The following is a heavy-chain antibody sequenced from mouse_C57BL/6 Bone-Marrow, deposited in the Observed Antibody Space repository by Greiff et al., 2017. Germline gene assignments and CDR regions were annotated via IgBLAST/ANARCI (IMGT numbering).Heavy chain of an antibody. CDR1: GFTFSDYG. D-gene: IGHD1-1*01. CDR2: ISSGSSTI. J-gene: IGHJ1*03. Sequence: EVKLMESGGGLVKPGGSLKLSCAASGFTFSDYGMHWVRQAPEKGLECVAYISSGSSTIYYADTLKGRFTISRDNAKNTLFLQMTSLRSEDTAMYYCATYYYGSSYWYFDVWGTGTTVTVSS. CDR3: ATYYYGSSYWYFDV. V-gene: IGHV5-17*01.